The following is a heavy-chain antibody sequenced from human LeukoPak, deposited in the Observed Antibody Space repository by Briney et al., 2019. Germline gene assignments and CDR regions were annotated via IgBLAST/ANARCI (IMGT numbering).Heavy chain of an antibody. CDR3: ARYPYSDSGVWQAFDY. CDR2: MHYSGIT. Sequence: PSETLSLTCIVSGDSISSGSHYWGWIRQPPGKGLEWTGSMHYSGITYYNPSLTSRVTISVDTSKNQFSLRLTSVTAADTAVYYCARYPYSDSGVWQAFDYWGQGTLVTVSS. D-gene: IGHD5-12*01. V-gene: IGHV4-39*01. CDR1: GDSISSGSHY. J-gene: IGHJ4*02.